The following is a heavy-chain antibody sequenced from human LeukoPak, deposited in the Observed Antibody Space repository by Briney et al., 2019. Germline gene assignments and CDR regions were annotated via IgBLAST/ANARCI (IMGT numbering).Heavy chain of an antibody. V-gene: IGHV1-2*02. D-gene: IGHD4-11*01. CDR2: ISPKSGAS. CDR1: GYTFTDFY. CDR3: ARDDYISGFYDY. J-gene: IGHJ4*02. Sequence: ASVKVSCKASGYTFTDFYIHWVRQAPGQGLEWMGWISPKSGASNSAQKFQGRVTLTRDTSISTAYMELSRLTSDDTAVYFCARDDYISGFYDYWGQGTLVPVSS.